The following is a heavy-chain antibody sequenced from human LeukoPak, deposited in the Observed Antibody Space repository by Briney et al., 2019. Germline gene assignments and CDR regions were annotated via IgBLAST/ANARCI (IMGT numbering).Heavy chain of an antibody. CDR2: ISSSSSYI. V-gene: IGHV3-21*01. CDR3: ARDKSSSWYETYDY. CDR1: GFTFSSYS. Sequence: GGSLRPSCAASGFTFSSYSMNWVRQAPGKGLEWVSSISSSSSYIYYADSVKGRFTISRDNAKNSLYLQMNSLRAEDTAVYYCARDKSSSWYETYDYWGQGTLVTVSS. D-gene: IGHD6-13*01. J-gene: IGHJ4*02.